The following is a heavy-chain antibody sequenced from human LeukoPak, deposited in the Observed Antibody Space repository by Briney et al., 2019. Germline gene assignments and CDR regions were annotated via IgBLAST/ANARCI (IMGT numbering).Heavy chain of an antibody. J-gene: IGHJ5*02. V-gene: IGHV3-23*01. CDR3: AKGSGSGWYGWFDP. CDR1: RFTFSGYA. CDR2: IDASGVNT. Sequence: GGSLRLSCAASRFTFSGYAMYWVRQAPGKGLEWVSCIDASGVNTYYADSVKGRFTISRDNSNDTLYLQMNSLRAEDTAVYYCAKGSGSGWYGWFDPWCQGTLVTVSS. D-gene: IGHD6-19*01.